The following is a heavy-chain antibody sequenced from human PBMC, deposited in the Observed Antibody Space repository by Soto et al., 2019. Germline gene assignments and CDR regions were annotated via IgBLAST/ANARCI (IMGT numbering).Heavy chain of an antibody. D-gene: IGHD6-6*01. V-gene: IGHV1-69*13. CDR3: ARKYGSSFGYYYYGMDV. CDR2: IIPIFGTA. CDR1: GGTFSSYA. J-gene: IGHJ6*02. Sequence: SVKVSCKASGGTFSSYAISWVRQAPGQGLEWMGGIIPIFGTANYAQKFQGRVTITADESTSTAYMELSSLRSEDTAVYYCARKYGSSFGYYYYGMDVWGQGTPVTVSS.